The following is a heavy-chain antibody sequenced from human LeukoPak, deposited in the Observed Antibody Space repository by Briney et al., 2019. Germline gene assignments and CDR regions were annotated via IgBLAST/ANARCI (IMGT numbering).Heavy chain of an antibody. J-gene: IGHJ4*02. D-gene: IGHD3-10*01. V-gene: IGHV4-34*01. CDR1: GGSFSGYY. Sequence: PSETLSLTCAVYGGSFSGYYWSWIRQPPGKGLEWIGEINHSGSTNYNPSLKSRVTISVDTSKNQFSLKLSSVTAADTAVYYCARMTGVLNYWGQGTLVTVSS. CDR2: INHSGST. CDR3: ARMTGVLNY.